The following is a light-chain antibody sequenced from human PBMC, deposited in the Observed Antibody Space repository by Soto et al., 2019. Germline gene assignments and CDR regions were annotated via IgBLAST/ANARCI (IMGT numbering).Light chain of an antibody. CDR1: QSISSW. Sequence: DIQMTQYPSTLSASVGDRVTVTCRASQSISSWLAWYQQKPGKAPKLLIYDTSSLESGVPSRFSGSGSGTEFTLTITSLQPDDFATYYCQQYNSYSTFGQGTRREIK. V-gene: IGKV1-5*01. CDR2: DTS. J-gene: IGKJ5*01. CDR3: QQYNSYST.